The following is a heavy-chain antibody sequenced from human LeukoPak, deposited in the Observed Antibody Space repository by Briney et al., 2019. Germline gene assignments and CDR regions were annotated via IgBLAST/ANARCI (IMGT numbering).Heavy chain of an antibody. Sequence: ASVKVSCKASEYTFTSYYMHWVRQAPGQGLEWMGIINPSGGSTSYAQKFQGRVTMTRDTSTSTVYMELSSLRSEDTAVYYCARELAARYCSSTSCRDDYWGQGTLVTVSS. D-gene: IGHD2-2*01. CDR3: ARELAARYCSSTSCRDDY. J-gene: IGHJ4*02. V-gene: IGHV1-46*01. CDR2: INPSGGST. CDR1: EYTFTSYY.